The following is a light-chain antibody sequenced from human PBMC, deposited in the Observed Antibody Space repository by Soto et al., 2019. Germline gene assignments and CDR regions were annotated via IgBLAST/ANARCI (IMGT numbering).Light chain of an antibody. J-gene: IGLJ2*01. V-gene: IGLV1-40*01. CDR3: QSYDSSLSGVV. CDR1: SSNIGAGYD. CDR2: GNS. Sequence: QSVLTQPPSVSGAPGQRVTISCTGGSSNIGAGYDVHWYQQLPGASPKLLIYGNSNRPSEIPDRFSGYKSGTSASLAITGLQAEDAADYYCQSYDSSLSGVVFGGGTKLTVL.